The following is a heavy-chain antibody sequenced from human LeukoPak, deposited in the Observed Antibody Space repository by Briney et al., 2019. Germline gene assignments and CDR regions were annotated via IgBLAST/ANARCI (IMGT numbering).Heavy chain of an antibody. D-gene: IGHD6-19*01. CDR2: INHSGST. CDR3: ARAEIAVAGTGDFDY. J-gene: IGHJ4*02. V-gene: IGHV4-34*01. Sequence: SETLSLTCAVYGGSFSGYYWSWIRQPPGKGLEWIGEINHSGSTNYNPSLKSRVTISVDTSKNQFSLKLSSVTAADTAVYYCARAEIAVAGTGDFDYWGQGTLVTVSS. CDR1: GGSFSGYY.